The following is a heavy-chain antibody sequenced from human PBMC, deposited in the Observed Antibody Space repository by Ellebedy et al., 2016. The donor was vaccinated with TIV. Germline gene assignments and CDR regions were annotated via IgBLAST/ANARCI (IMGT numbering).Heavy chain of an antibody. V-gene: IGHV3-7*03. CDR1: GFTFSFYW. J-gene: IGHJ4*02. CDR3: AKDRFSSAWYGGYFDY. Sequence: PGGSLRLSCAGSGFTFSFYWMSWVRQAPGKGPEWVANINKDGSEKFYVDSVKGRFTISRDNAKNSLYLQMNSLRAEDTAVYYCAKDRFSSAWYGGYFDYWGQGTLVTVSS. D-gene: IGHD6-19*01. CDR2: INKDGSEK.